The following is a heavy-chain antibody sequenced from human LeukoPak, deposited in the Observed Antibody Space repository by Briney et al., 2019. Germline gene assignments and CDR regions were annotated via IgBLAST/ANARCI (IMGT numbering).Heavy chain of an antibody. D-gene: IGHD3-10*01. CDR2: ISSSSSYI. V-gene: IGHV3-21*01. J-gene: IGHJ5*02. CDR3: ASYPMVGGVIITPRYTWFAP. Sequence: PGGSLRLSCAASGFTFSSYSMNWVRQAPGKGLEWVSSISSSSSYIYYADSVKGRFTISRDNAKNSLYLQMNSLRAEDTAVYYCASYPMVGGVIITPRYTWFAPWGEEPLVTVSS. CDR1: GFTFSSYS.